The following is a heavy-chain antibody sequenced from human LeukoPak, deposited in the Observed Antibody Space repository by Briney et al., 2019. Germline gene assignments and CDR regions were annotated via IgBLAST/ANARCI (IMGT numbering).Heavy chain of an antibody. Sequence: GESLKISCKGSGYSFTSYWIGWVRQMPGKGLEWMGMIYPGDSDSRYSSSFQGQVTMSAGKSISTAYLQWSSLKASDTAMYYCARLLKLRGVRYFDYWGQGTLVTVSS. V-gene: IGHV5-51*01. CDR2: IYPGDSDS. J-gene: IGHJ4*02. D-gene: IGHD3-10*01. CDR3: ARLLKLRGVRYFDY. CDR1: GYSFTSYW.